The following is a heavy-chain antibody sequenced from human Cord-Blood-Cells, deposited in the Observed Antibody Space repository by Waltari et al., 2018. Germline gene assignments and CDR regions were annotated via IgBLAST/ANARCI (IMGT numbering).Heavy chain of an antibody. J-gene: IGHJ3*02. D-gene: IGHD5-12*01. Sequence: QVQLQESGPGLVKPSETLSLTCTVSGGSIRSYYWNWIRQPPGKGLEWIGYIYYSGSTNYNPSLKSRVTISVDTSKNQFSLKLSSVTAADTAVYYCARQVEMATINDAFDIWGQGTMVTVSS. V-gene: IGHV4-59*01. CDR2: IYYSGST. CDR3: ARQVEMATINDAFDI. CDR1: GGSIRSYY.